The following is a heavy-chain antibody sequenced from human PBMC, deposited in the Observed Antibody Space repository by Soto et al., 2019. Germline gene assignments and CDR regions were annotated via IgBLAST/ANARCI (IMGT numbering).Heavy chain of an antibody. CDR1: GGSISSSSYY. J-gene: IGHJ5*02. CDR2: IYYSGST. CDR3: ARPYSGSYNWFDP. V-gene: IGHV4-39*01. Sequence: SETLSLTCTVSGGSISSSSYYWGWIRQPPGKGLEWIGSIYYSGSTYYNPSLKSRVTISVDTSKNQFSLKLSSVTAADTAVYYCARPYSGSYNWFDPWGQGTLVTVSS. D-gene: IGHD1-26*01.